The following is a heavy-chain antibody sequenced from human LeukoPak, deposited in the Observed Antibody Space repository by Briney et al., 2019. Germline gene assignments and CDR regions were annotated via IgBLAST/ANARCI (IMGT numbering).Heavy chain of an antibody. CDR1: GFTFSSYA. CDR3: VRGGVTYYSESSGYPKDC. D-gene: IGHD3-22*01. J-gene: IGHJ4*02. Sequence: GGSLRLSCAASGFTFSSYAMHWVRQAPGKGPEWVAVIWFDGSNKYYADSVKGRFTISRDNSKNTLYLEMNSLRAEDTAVYYCVRGGVTYYSESSGYPKDCWGQGTLVTVSS. CDR2: IWFDGSNK. V-gene: IGHV3-33*08.